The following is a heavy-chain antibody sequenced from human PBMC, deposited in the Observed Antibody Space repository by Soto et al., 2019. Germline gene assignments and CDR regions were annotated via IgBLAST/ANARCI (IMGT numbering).Heavy chain of an antibody. CDR1: GYTFTSYG. J-gene: IGHJ6*02. Sequence: ASVKVSCKAFGYTFTSYGISWVRQAPGQGLEWMGWISAYNGNTNYAQKLQGRVTMTTDTSTSTAYMELRSLRSDDTAVYYCARSPDKTYYYGSGKKYYYYGMDVWGQGTTVTVSS. CDR2: ISAYNGNT. D-gene: IGHD3-10*01. V-gene: IGHV1-18*01. CDR3: ARSPDKTYYYGSGKKYYYYGMDV.